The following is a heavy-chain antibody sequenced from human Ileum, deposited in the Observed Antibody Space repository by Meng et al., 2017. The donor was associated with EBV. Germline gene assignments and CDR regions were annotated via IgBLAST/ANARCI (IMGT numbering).Heavy chain of an antibody. J-gene: IGHJ4*02. Sequence: VRLQGRGPGLGRLSGTLPLTSAVSGDSISSNNWWSWVRQPPGKGLEWIGEIYHSGSTNYNPSLKSRVTMSVDKSKNQISLNLSSVTAADTAVYYCASGRDYAWHSWGRGTLVTVSS. V-gene: IGHV4-4*02. CDR2: IYHSGST. CDR1: GDSISSNNW. CDR3: ASGRDYAWHS. D-gene: IGHD4-17*01.